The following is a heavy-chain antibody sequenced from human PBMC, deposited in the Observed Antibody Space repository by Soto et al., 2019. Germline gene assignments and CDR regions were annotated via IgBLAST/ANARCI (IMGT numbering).Heavy chain of an antibody. CDR2: IYYSGGT. Sequence: PSETLSLTCTVSGGSLSSGDYYWSWIRQPPGKGLEWIGYIYYSGGTYYNPSLKSRVTISVDTSKNQFSLKLSSVTAADTAVYYCARVPRPYYYGSGSYYDGFNDYWGQGTLVTVSS. J-gene: IGHJ4*02. CDR1: GGSLSSGDYY. V-gene: IGHV4-30-4*01. CDR3: ARVPRPYYYGSGSYYDGFNDY. D-gene: IGHD3-10*01.